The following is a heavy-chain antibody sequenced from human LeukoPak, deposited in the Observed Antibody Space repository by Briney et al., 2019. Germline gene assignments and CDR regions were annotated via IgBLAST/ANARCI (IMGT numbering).Heavy chain of an antibody. D-gene: IGHD6-19*01. CDR2: IYFTGCT. CDR3: AEYGNSGWVIDN. CDR1: GGSIGSNY. J-gene: IGHJ4*02. Sequence: SGTLSLTCTVSGGSIGSNYWTWIRQPPGKGLEYIGYIYFTGCTNYNPSLKSRVTISVDTSKNQFSLKLTSVTAADTAVYFCAEYGNSGWVIDNWGQGTLVTVSS. V-gene: IGHV4-59*08.